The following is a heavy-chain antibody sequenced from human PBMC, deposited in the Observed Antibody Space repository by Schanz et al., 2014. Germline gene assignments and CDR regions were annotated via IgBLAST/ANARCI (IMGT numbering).Heavy chain of an antibody. CDR1: GFNFSSYS. Sequence: VKMVESGGGLVKPGGSLRLSCAASGFNFSSYSLNWVRQAPGKGLEWVSSISSGGGSTYYADSVKGRFTISGDSSKYTVYLQMNSLRADDTAVYYCAKGRFGELSAFDIWGQGTMXTVSS. D-gene: IGHD3-10*01. CDR3: AKGRFGELSAFDI. V-gene: IGHV3-NL1*01. J-gene: IGHJ3*02. CDR2: ISSGGGST.